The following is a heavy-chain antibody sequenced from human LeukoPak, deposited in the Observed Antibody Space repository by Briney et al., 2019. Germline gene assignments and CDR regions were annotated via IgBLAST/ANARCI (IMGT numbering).Heavy chain of an antibody. CDR3: VRTGGSSGYYLFDY. V-gene: IGHV1-8*01. D-gene: IGHD3-22*01. J-gene: IGHJ4*02. CDR2: MNPNSGNT. Sequence: GASVKVSCKASGYTFTSYDINWVRQATGQGLEWMGWMNPNSGNTGYAQKFQGRVTMTRNTSISTAYMELSSLRSEDTAVYYCVRTGGSSGYYLFDYWGQGTLVTVSS. CDR1: GYTFTSYD.